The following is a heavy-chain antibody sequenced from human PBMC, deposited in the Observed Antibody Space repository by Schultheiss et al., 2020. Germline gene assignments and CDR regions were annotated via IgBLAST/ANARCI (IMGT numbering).Heavy chain of an antibody. V-gene: IGHV3-21*01. Sequence: GGSLRLSCAASGFTFSSYSMNWVRQAPGKGLEWVSAISSSSSYIYYADSVKGRFTISRDNAKNSLYLQMNSLRAEDTAVYNCARKGENYGGKPFDYWGQGTLVTVS. CDR2: ISSSSSYI. J-gene: IGHJ4*02. CDR3: ARKGENYGGKPFDY. CDR1: GFTFSSYS. D-gene: IGHD4-23*01.